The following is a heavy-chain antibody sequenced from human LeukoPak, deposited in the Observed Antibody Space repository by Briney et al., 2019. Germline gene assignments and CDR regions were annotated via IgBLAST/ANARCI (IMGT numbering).Heavy chain of an antibody. Sequence: GASVKVSCKASGYTFTSYYMHWVRQAPGQGLEWMGIINPSGGSTSYAQKFQGRVTMTRNTSISTAYMELSSLRSEDTAVYYCARGGPYYYGSGSYFGWGQGTLVTVSS. CDR1: GYTFTSYY. D-gene: IGHD3-10*01. V-gene: IGHV1-46*01. CDR3: ARGGPYYYGSGSYFG. CDR2: INPSGGST. J-gene: IGHJ4*02.